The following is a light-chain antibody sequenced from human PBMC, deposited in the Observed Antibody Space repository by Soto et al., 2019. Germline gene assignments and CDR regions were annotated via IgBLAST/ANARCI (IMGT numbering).Light chain of an antibody. Sequence: QSALTQPASVSGSPGQSITISCTGTSSEVGGYNYVSWYQHHPGKAPKLIIYDVSNRPSGVSILFSGSKSDNTTSLTISGLQPEDEADYHCSSYTTSNTRQIVFGTGTKVTVL. CDR3: SSYTTSNTRQIV. CDR2: DVS. CDR1: SSEVGGYNY. J-gene: IGLJ1*01. V-gene: IGLV2-14*03.